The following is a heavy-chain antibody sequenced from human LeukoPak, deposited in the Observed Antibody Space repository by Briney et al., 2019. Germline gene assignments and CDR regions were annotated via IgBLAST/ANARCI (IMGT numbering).Heavy chain of an antibody. D-gene: IGHD1-14*01. CDR3: ARREPAGDHFDS. J-gene: IGHJ4*02. CDR2: IYYRGNT. CDR1: GGSISSRSYY. V-gene: IGHV4-39*01. Sequence: SETLSLTCTVSGGSISSRSYYWDWIRQPPGKGLEWIGSIYYRGNTYYNPSLKSRVTISVDTSKNQFSLKLSSVTAADTAVYFCARREPAGDHFDSWGQGTLVTVSS.